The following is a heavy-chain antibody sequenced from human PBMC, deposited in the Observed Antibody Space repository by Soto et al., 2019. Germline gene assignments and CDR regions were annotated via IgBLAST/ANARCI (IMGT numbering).Heavy chain of an antibody. CDR3: ARQYYFGSGSSYNRPFDF. Sequence: SETLSLTCAVSGGSISSGGYSWSWIRQPPGKGLEWIGYIYHSGSTYYNPSLKSRVTISVDTAKNQFSPKLSSVTAADTAVYYCARQYYFGSGSSYNRPFDFWGQGTLVTVSS. CDR2: IYHSGST. D-gene: IGHD3-10*01. CDR1: GGSISSGGYS. V-gene: IGHV4-30-2*03. J-gene: IGHJ4*02.